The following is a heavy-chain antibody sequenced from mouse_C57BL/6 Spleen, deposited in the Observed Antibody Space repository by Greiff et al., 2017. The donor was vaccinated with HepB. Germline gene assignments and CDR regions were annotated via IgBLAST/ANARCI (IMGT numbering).Heavy chain of an antibody. J-gene: IGHJ3*01. CDR1: GFSLTSYG. V-gene: IGHV2-2*01. Sequence: QVHVKQSGPGLVQPSQSLSITCTVSGFSLTSYGVHWVRQSPGKGLEWLGVIWSGGSTDYNAAFISRLSISKDNSKSQVFFKMNSLQAYDTAIYYCAREGDYDYDVFAYWGQGTLVTVSA. CDR2: IWSGGST. CDR3: AREGDYDYDVFAY. D-gene: IGHD2-4*01.